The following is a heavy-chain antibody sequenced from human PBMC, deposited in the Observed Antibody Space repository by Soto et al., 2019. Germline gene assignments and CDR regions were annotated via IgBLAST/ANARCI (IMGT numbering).Heavy chain of an antibody. D-gene: IGHD2-8*02. CDR1: GGSFSGYY. J-gene: IGHJ4*02. CDR2: INHRGST. Sequence: QVKLQQWGAGLLKPSETLSLTCAVYGGSFSGYYWTWIRQPPGTGLEWFGEINHRGSTNYNPSLKSRVTRSVDTAVIPFSLKLPSVTAADTAVYYCARDKNTGLFDYWGQGTLVTVSS. V-gene: IGHV4-34*01. CDR3: ARDKNTGLFDY.